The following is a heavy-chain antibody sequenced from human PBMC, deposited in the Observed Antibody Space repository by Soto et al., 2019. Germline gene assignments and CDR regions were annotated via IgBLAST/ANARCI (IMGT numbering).Heavy chain of an antibody. CDR1: GYTLASYA. D-gene: IGHD4-17*01. V-gene: IGHV1-3*01. CDR3: ACGDYSDWFDP. CDR2: INAGNGNT. Sequence: ASVKVSCKASGYTLASYAMHWVRQAPGQRLEWMGWINAGNGNTKXSQKFQGRVTITRDTSASTAYMELSSLRSEDTAVYYCACGDYSDWFDPWGQGTLVTVSS. J-gene: IGHJ5*02.